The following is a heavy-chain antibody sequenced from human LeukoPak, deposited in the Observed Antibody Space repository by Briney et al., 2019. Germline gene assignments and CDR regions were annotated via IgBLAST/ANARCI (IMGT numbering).Heavy chain of an antibody. CDR2: INTNTGNP. Sequence: ASVKVSCKASGYSFTSFGMNWVRQAPGQGLEWLGWINTNTGNPTYGQGFTGRFVFSMDTSVSTAYLQISSLKAEDTAVYYCARAGISGWSPSDYWGQGTLVTVSS. CDR1: GYSFTSFG. CDR3: ARAGISGWSPSDY. V-gene: IGHV7-4-1*02. D-gene: IGHD6-19*01. J-gene: IGHJ4*02.